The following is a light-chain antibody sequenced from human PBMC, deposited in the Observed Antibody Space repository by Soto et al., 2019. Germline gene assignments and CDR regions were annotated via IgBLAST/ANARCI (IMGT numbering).Light chain of an antibody. V-gene: IGLV1-44*01. Sequence: QSVLTQPPSASGTPGQRVTISCSGSNSNIGRNTVNWYQQLPGAAPNLLIYSNSQRRSGVPDRVSGSNSGTSASLAISGLPSEDEADYYCAAWDESPNVPVFGGGTKLTVL. J-gene: IGLJ3*02. CDR3: AAWDESPNVPV. CDR1: NSNIGRNT. CDR2: SNS.